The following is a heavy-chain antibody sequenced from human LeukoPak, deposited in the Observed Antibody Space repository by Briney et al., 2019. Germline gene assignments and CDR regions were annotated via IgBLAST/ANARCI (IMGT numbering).Heavy chain of an antibody. CDR3: ARRAYNGAAFDY. J-gene: IGHJ4*02. D-gene: IGHD1-14*01. CDR2: IYYSGST. CDR1: GGSISSSSYY. V-gene: IGHV4-39*01. Sequence: SETLSLTCTVSGGSISSSSYYWGWIRQPPGKGLEWIGGIYYSGSTYYNPSLKSRVTISGDTSKNQFSVKLSSVTAADTAVYYCARRAYNGAAFDYWGQGTLVTVSS.